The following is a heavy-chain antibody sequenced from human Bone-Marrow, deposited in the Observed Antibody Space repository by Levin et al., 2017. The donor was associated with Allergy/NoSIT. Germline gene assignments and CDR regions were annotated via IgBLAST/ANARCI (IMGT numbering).Heavy chain of an antibody. J-gene: IGHJ3*01. CDR3: ARQQTAAFDL. CDR1: GFSFSNYY. CDR2: ISSSGSST. V-gene: IGHV3-11*06. Sequence: TGGSLRLSCAASGFSFSNYYMSWIRQTPGRGLEWISYISSSGSSTLYADSVKGRFTISRDNAKSSLYLQMNSLGAEDTALYYCARQQTAAFDLWGQGTMVVVSS. D-gene: IGHD2-21*02.